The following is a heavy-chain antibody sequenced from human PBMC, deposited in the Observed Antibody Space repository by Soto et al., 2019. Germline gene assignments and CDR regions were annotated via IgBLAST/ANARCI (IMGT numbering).Heavy chain of an antibody. CDR2: INYSGST. CDR1: GGSFSGYY. V-gene: IGHV4-34*01. D-gene: IGHD2-8*02. J-gene: IGHJ4*02. CDR3: ARDKITGLFDY. Sequence: PSETLSLTCAVYGGSFSGYYWTWIRQPPGTGLEWIGAINYSGSTNYNPSLKSRVTISVDTSKNQFSLKLTSVTAADTAVYYCARDKITGLFDYWGQGTLVTVSS.